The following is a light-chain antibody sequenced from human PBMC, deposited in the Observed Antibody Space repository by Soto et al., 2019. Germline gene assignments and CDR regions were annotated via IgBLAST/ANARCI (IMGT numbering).Light chain of an antibody. CDR3: HQYGDSPQT. Sequence: EIVLTQSPGTLSLSPGERATLSYRASRSLSSIFLAWYQHKPGQAPRLLIYGASSRATGIPDRFSGSGSGTDFTLTISRLEPEDFAVYYCHQYGDSPQTFGQGTKVEVK. CDR1: RSLSSIF. J-gene: IGKJ1*01. V-gene: IGKV3-20*01. CDR2: GAS.